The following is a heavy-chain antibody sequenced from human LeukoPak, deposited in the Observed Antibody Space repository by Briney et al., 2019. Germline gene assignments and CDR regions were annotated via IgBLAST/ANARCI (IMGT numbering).Heavy chain of an antibody. V-gene: IGHV1-69*04. CDR1: GGTFSSYA. CDR2: IIPILGIA. CDR3: ARGSSSSHYYGMDV. J-gene: IGHJ6*02. D-gene: IGHD6-13*01. Sequence: SVKVSFKASGGTFSSYAISWVRQAPGQGLEWMGRIIPILGIANYAQKFQGRVTITADKSTSTAYMELSSLRSEDTAVYYCARGSSSSHYYGMDVWGQGTTVTVSS.